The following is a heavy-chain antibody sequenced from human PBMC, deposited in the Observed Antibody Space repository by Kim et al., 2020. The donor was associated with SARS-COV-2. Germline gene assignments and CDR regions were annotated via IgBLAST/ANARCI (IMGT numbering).Heavy chain of an antibody. CDR1: GYTLTSYD. CDR3: ARSRFGSVCYHDF. J-gene: IGHJ4*02. CDR2: MNPNSGNT. V-gene: IGHV1-8*01. Sequence: ASVKVSCKASGYTLTSYDINWVRQATGQGLEWMGWMNPNSGNTGYAQRFQGRVTMTRDTSISTAYMELSSLTSEDQAVYYCARSRFGSVCYHDFWGQGTL. D-gene: IGHD3-10*01.